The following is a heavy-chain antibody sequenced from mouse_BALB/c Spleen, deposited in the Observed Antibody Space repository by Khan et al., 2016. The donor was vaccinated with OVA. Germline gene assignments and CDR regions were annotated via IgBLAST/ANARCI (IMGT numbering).Heavy chain of an antibody. CDR1: GYTFTDFT. CDR3: ARGGGGNRFAY. V-gene: IGHV1S137*01. J-gene: IGHJ3*01. CDR2: ISTYYGDV. Sequence: QVQLKQSGAELVRPGVSVKISCKGSGYTFTDFTIHWVKQSHAQSLEWIGVISTYYGDVTYNQKFKGKATMTVDKSSSTTYMELAGLTSGDSAIFYCARGGGGNRFAYWGQGTLVTVSA.